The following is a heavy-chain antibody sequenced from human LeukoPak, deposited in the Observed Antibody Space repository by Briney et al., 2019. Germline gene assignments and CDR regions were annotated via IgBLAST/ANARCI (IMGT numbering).Heavy chain of an antibody. D-gene: IGHD3-9*01. CDR3: ARDPPKMPYDILTGYGRWVGQGAFDI. Sequence: GASVKVSCKASGGTFSSYAISWVRQAPGQGLEWMGGIIPIFGTANYAQKFQGRVTITADESTSTAYMELSSLRSEDTAVYYCARDPPKMPYDILTGYGRWVGQGAFDIWGQETMVTVSS. J-gene: IGHJ3*02. V-gene: IGHV1-69*13. CDR2: IIPIFGTA. CDR1: GGTFSSYA.